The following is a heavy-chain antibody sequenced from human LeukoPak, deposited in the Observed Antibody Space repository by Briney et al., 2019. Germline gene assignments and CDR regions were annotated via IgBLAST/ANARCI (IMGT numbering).Heavy chain of an antibody. CDR1: GGSFSGYY. CDR2: INHSGST. D-gene: IGHD1-26*01. CDR3: ARAGYQWELPF. J-gene: IGHJ1*01. Sequence: PSETLSLTCAVYGGSFSGYYWSWIRQPPGKGLEWIGEINHSGSTNYNPSLKSRVTISVDTSKNQFSLKLSSVTAADTAVYYCARAGYQWELPFWGQGTLVTVSS. V-gene: IGHV4-34*01.